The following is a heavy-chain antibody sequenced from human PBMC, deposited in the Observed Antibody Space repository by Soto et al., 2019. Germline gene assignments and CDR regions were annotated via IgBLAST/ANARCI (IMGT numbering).Heavy chain of an antibody. D-gene: IGHD3-16*01. CDR3: AKDQGNRRLAGYMDV. Sequence: GGSLRLSCAASGFTFSSYAMSWVRQAPGKGLEWVSAISGSGGSTYYADSVKGRFPISRDNSKNTLYLQMNSLGAEDTAVYYCAKDQGNRRLAGYMDVWGKGTTVTVSS. CDR2: ISGSGGST. CDR1: GFTFSSYA. V-gene: IGHV3-23*01. J-gene: IGHJ6*03.